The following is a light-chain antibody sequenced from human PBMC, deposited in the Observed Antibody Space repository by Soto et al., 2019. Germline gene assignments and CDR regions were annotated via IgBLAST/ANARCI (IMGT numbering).Light chain of an antibody. CDR1: QSVSSSY. V-gene: IGKV3-20*01. CDR3: QQYGTSLLT. CDR2: GAS. Sequence: EIVLAQSPGTLSLSPGERATLSCRASQSVSSSYLAWYQQKPGQAPRLLIYGASSRAAGIPDRFSGSGSGTDFTLTISRLEPEDFGVYYWQQYGTSLLTFGGGTKVEIK. J-gene: IGKJ4*01.